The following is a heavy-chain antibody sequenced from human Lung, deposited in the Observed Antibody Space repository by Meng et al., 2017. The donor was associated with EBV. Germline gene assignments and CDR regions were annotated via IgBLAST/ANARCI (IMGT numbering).Heavy chain of an antibody. J-gene: IGHJ4*02. V-gene: IGHV4-4*02. CDR3: ARAPGNWNFDS. D-gene: IGHD1-20*01. CDR1: CASNSSKSC. CDR2: IYPNENT. Sequence: GPLQGSGPGLAKPSGSLLLHFHGLCASNSSKSCWTWGRQSPGKGLELIGPIYPNENTNYNPSLMSRVTMSLDKSKNHFSLNLRSVTAADTAVYFCARAPGNWNFDSWGQGTLVTVSS.